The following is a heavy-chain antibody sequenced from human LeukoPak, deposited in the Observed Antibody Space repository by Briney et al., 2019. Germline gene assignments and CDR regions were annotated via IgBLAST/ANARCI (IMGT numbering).Heavy chain of an antibody. CDR3: ARGSGITMIVVVIGDAFDI. Sequence: SETLSLTCAVYGGSFSGYYWSWIRQPPGKGLEWIGYIYYSGSTNYNPSLKSRVTISADTSKNQFSLKLSSVTAADTAVYYCARGSGITMIVVVIGDAFDIWGQGTMVTVSS. V-gene: IGHV4-59*01. CDR1: GGSFSGYY. D-gene: IGHD3-22*01. CDR2: IYYSGST. J-gene: IGHJ3*02.